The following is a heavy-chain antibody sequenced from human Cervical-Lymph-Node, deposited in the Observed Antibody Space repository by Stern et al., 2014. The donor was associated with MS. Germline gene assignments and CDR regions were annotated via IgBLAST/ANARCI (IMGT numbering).Heavy chain of an antibody. CDR3: ARGNWNYEGMGY. CDR1: GFTFSNYG. CDR2: LWYDGNKK. D-gene: IGHD1-7*01. V-gene: IGHV3-33*01. Sequence: VQLVESGGGVVQPGRSLRLSCAASGFTFSNYGMHWVRQAPGKGLEWLAVLWYDGNKKYYADSVKGRFTISRDNSKNTLFLQMSSLTDEDTALYYCARGNWNYEGMGYWGQGTLVTVSS. J-gene: IGHJ4*02.